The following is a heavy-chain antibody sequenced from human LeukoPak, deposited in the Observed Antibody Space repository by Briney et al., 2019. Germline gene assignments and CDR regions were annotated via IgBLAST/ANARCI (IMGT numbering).Heavy chain of an antibody. V-gene: IGHV4-4*02. CDR3: ANERWDN. CDR2: IYHSGSS. D-gene: IGHD4-23*01. CDR1: GDSISSRNW. J-gene: IGHJ4*02. Sequence: SETLSLTCAVSGDSISSRNWWTWVRQPPGKGLEWIGEIYHSGSSNYNPSFMSRVTISLDKSKNQFSLKVTSVTAADTAVYYCANERWDNWGQGILVTVSS.